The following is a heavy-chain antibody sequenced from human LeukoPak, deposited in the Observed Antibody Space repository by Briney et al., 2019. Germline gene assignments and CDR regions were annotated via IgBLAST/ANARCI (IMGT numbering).Heavy chain of an antibody. Sequence: GRSLRLSCAASGFTFSSCAMHWVRQAPGKGLEWVAVISYDGSNKYYADSVQGRFTISRDYSKNTLLLQMNSLRAEDTAVYFCTRDQGEYYFDYWGQGTLVTVSS. CDR3: TRDQGEYYFDY. V-gene: IGHV3-30-3*01. CDR2: ISYDGSNK. D-gene: IGHD3-10*01. CDR1: GFTFSSCA. J-gene: IGHJ4*02.